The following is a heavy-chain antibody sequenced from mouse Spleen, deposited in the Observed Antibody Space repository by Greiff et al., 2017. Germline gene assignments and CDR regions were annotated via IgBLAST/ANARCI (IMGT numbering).Heavy chain of an antibody. V-gene: IGHV1S81*02. CDR3: TRDLSYYDYDGFAY. CDR1: GYTFTSYY. J-gene: IGHJ3*01. D-gene: IGHD2-4*01. Sequence: VQLQQSGAELVKPGASVKLSCKASGYTFTSYYMYWVKQRPGQGLEWIGEINPSNGGTNFNEKFKSKATLTVDKSSSTAYMQLSSLTSEDSAVYYCTRDLSYYDYDGFAYWGQGTLVTVSA. CDR2: INPSNGGT.